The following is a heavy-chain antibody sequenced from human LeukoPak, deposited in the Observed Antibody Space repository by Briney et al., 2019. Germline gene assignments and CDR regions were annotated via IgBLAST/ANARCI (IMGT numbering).Heavy chain of an antibody. CDR2: IYYSGST. J-gene: IGHJ2*01. Sequence: SETLSLTCNVSGGSIRSSSYYWGWIRQPPGKGLEWIGSIYYSGSTYYNPSLKSRVTISVDTSKNQFSLKLSSVTAADTAVYYCARLWGGNSYWYFDLWGRGTLVTVSS. D-gene: IGHD4-23*01. CDR1: GGSIRSSSYY. CDR3: ARLWGGNSYWYFDL. V-gene: IGHV4-39*01.